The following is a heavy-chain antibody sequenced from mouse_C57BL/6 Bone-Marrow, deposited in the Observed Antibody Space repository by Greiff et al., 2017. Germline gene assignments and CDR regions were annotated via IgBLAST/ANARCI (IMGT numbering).Heavy chain of an antibody. D-gene: IGHD1-1*01. CDR3: TTRCHCYGSSAVV. CDR2: IDPENGDT. CDR1: GFNIKDDY. V-gene: IGHV14-4*01. J-gene: IGHJ1*03. Sequence: VQLKQSGAELVRPGASVKLSCTASGFNIKDDYMHWVKQRPEQGLEWIGWIDPENGDTEYDSKFQGKATITADTSSNTAYLQLSSLTSEDTAVYYCTTRCHCYGSSAVVWGTGTTVTVSS.